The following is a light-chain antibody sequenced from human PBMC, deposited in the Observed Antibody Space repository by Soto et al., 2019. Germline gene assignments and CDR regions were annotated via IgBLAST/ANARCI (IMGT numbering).Light chain of an antibody. CDR3: QQLWTYPLT. V-gene: IGKV1-9*01. CDR1: QDVSRS. Sequence: DTQLTQSPSFLSASVGDRVTTACRASQDVSRSVGWYQQKPGTAPKLLISAASTLNSGVPSRFSGSGSGTDFTPTISSLQPEDFATYYCQQLWTYPLTFGGGTKVDIK. CDR2: AAS. J-gene: IGKJ4*01.